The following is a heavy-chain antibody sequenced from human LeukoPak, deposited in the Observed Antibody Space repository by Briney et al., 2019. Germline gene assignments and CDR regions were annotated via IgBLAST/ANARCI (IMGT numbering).Heavy chain of an antibody. J-gene: IGHJ4*02. CDR3: VTSSSWYDPGDY. D-gene: IGHD6-13*01. V-gene: IGHV1-46*01. CDR2: INPSGGST. CDR1: GYTFTSYY. Sequence: ASVKVSCKASGYTFTSYYMHWVRQAPGQGLEGMGIINPSGGSTSYAQKFQGRVTMTRDTSTSTVYMELSSLRSEDTAVYYCVTSSSWYDPGDYWGQGTLVTVSS.